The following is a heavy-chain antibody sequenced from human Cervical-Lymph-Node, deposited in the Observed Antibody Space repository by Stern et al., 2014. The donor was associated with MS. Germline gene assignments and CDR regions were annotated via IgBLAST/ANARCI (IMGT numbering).Heavy chain of an antibody. Sequence: QVQLLESGAEVKKPGSSVKVSCQASGGTFTNFAINWVRQAPGQGLEWVGRIVPIVGERHYAQKFQGRVTLSADTSTDTAYLNLSSLRSEDTAVYYCARTWSSGSTLPDYWGQGTLVTVSS. CDR3: ARTWSSGSTLPDY. CDR2: IVPIVGER. J-gene: IGHJ4*02. D-gene: IGHD6-25*01. CDR1: GGTFTNFA. V-gene: IGHV1-69*09.